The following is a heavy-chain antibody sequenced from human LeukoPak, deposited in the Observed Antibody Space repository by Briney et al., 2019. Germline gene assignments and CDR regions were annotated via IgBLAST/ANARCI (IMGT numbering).Heavy chain of an antibody. CDR2: INSDGSTT. V-gene: IGHV3-74*01. J-gene: IGHJ5*02. CDR1: GFTFSSYW. CDR3: ARARKSGGITMIRGVKDRGWFDP. Sequence: GGSLRLSCVASGFTFSSYWMHWVRQAPGEGLVWVSRINSDGSTTTYADSVKGRFTISRDNSKNTLYLQMNSLRAEDTAVYYCARARKSGGITMIRGVKDRGWFDPWGQGTLVTVSS. D-gene: IGHD3-10*01.